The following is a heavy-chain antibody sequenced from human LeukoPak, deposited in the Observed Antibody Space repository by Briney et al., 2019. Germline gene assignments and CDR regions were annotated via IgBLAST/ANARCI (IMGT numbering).Heavy chain of an antibody. CDR3: ARGGSYTMVKNY. CDR1: GGSISSSSYY. V-gene: IGHV4-39*07. CDR2: MYSSGST. D-gene: IGHD1-26*01. J-gene: IGHJ4*02. Sequence: SETPSLTCTVSGGSISSSSYYWGWIRQPPGKGLEWIGSMYSSGSTYYNPSLKSRVTISVDTSKNQFSLKLNSVTAADTAVYYCARGGSYTMVKNYWGQGTLVTVSS.